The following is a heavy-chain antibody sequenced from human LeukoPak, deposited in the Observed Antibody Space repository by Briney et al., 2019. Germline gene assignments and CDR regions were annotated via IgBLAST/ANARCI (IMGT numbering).Heavy chain of an antibody. CDR3: ARQGLIVMAGEGDFDY. Sequence: SETLSVTCTVSGGSISSSDYYWAWIRQPPGRSLEWIGSIYYSGNTHYNPSLKSRVTISVDTSKNQFSLKLSSVTAADTAVYYCARQGLIVMAGEGDFDYWGQGTLVTVSS. D-gene: IGHD5-24*01. J-gene: IGHJ4*02. CDR2: IYYSGNT. CDR1: GGSISSSDYY. V-gene: IGHV4-39*01.